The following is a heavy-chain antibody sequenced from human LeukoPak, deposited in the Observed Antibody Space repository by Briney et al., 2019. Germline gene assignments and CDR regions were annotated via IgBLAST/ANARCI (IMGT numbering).Heavy chain of an antibody. CDR2: ISSSSTYI. J-gene: IGHJ6*03. V-gene: IGHV3-21*01. Sequence: PGGSLRLSCAGSGFTFTSYSMNWVRQAPGKGLEWVSSISSSSTYISYADSVKGRFTISRDNAKNSLYLQMNSLRAEDTAVYYCARDQVVRGVPGGYMDVWGKGTTVTVSS. CDR1: GFTFTSYS. D-gene: IGHD3-10*01. CDR3: ARDQVVRGVPGGYMDV.